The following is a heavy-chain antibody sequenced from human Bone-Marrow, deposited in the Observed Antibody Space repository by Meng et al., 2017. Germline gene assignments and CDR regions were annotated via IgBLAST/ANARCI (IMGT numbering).Heavy chain of an antibody. CDR1: GFTFSSYS. Sequence: GESLKISCAASGFTFSSYSMNWVRQAPGKGLEWVSSISSSSSYIYYADSVKGRFTISRDNAKNSLYLQMNSLRAEDTAVYYCASHVEMAPIDYWGQGTLVTVSS. J-gene: IGHJ4*02. CDR3: ASHVEMAPIDY. D-gene: IGHD5-24*01. CDR2: ISSSSSYI. V-gene: IGHV3-21*04.